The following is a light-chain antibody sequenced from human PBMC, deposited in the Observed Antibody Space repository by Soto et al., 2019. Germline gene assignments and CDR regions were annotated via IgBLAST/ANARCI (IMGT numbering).Light chain of an antibody. CDR1: QSVNTN. V-gene: IGKV3-15*01. CDR3: QEYNTWPWT. CDR2: GAS. J-gene: IGKJ1*01. Sequence: TVMTQSPATLSASPGERATLSCRASQSVNTNLAWYQQKLGQAPRVLIFGASTRATGVPARFSGSGSGTEFSLTINSLQSEDFAVYYCQEYNTWPWTFGQGTKVEIK.